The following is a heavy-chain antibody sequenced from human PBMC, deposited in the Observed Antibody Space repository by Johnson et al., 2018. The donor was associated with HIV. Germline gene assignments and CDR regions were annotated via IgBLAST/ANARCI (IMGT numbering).Heavy chain of an antibody. CDR3: ARLPSGYIRDAFDI. V-gene: IGHV3-30*04. D-gene: IGHD5-18*01. CDR1: GFTFSSYA. J-gene: IGHJ3*02. Sequence: QVQLVESGGGVVQPGMSLRLSCAASGFTFSSYAMHWVRQAPGKGLEWVAFIRYDGSNKYYADSVKGRFTISRDNSKNTLYLQMNSLRPEDTAVSYCARLPSGYIRDAFDIWGQGTMVTVSS. CDR2: IRYDGSNK.